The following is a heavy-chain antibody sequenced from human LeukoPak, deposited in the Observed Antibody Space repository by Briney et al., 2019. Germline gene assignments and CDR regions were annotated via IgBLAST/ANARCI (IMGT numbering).Heavy chain of an antibody. Sequence: ASVKVSCKASGYTFTSYGISWVRQAPGQGLEWMGWISTNNGKTNFAQKFRGRFTMTTDTPMTAAYMELTSLRSDDTAIYYCARDKVYTIDNWGQGTLVTVSS. CDR1: GYTFTSYG. J-gene: IGHJ4*02. CDR2: ISTNNGKT. D-gene: IGHD5/OR15-5a*01. V-gene: IGHV1-18*04. CDR3: ARDKVYTIDN.